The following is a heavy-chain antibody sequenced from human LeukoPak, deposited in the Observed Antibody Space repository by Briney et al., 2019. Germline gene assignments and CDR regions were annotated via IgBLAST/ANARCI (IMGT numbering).Heavy chain of an antibody. CDR2: IKEDGSEK. D-gene: IGHD3-10*01. J-gene: IGHJ4*02. V-gene: IGHV3-7*01. CDR1: GFTFSNYW. CDR3: FQSGSYSA. Sequence: GGSLRLSCAASGFTFSNYWMTWVRQAPGTGLEWVANIKEDGSEKYYVDSVKGRFTISRDNAKNTLYLQMNSLRGEDTAVYYCFQSGSYSARGQGTLVTVSS.